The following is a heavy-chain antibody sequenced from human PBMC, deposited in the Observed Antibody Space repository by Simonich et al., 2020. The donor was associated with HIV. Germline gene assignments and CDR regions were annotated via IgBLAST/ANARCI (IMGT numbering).Heavy chain of an antibody. D-gene: IGHD3-16*01. CDR1: GFTFSSYA. Sequence: QVQLVESGGGVVQPGRSLRLSCAASGFTFSSYAMHWVRQAPGKGLEWVAVISYDGSNKYYADSVKGRFTISRDNSKTPLYLQMNSLRAEDTAVYYCASGGSISSVWADDYWGQGTLVTVSS. CDR3: ASGGSISSVWADDY. V-gene: IGHV3-30*07. J-gene: IGHJ4*02. CDR2: ISYDGSNK.